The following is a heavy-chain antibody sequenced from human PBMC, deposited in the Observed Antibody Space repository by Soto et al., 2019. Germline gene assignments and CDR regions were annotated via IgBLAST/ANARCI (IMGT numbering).Heavy chain of an antibody. D-gene: IGHD3-22*01. CDR2: ISTSGSTI. Sequence: PGGSLRLSCAASGFTFSDYYMSWIRQAPGKGLEWVSYISTSGSTIYYADSVKGRFTISRDNAKNSLYLQMNSLRAEDTAVYYCARASTYYYDSSGYYYRSGCDYWGQGTLVTV. V-gene: IGHV3-11*01. J-gene: IGHJ4*02. CDR1: GFTFSDYY. CDR3: ARASTYYYDSSGYYYRSGCDY.